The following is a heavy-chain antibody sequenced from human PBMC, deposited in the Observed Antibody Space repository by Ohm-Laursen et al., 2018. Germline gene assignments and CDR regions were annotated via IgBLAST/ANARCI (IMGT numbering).Heavy chain of an antibody. CDR1: GGTFSSYA. J-gene: IGHJ3*02. CDR3: ATPTVGSYDAFDI. D-gene: IGHD1-26*01. V-gene: IGHV1-69*04. CDR2: IIPILGIA. Sequence: SVKVSCKASGGTFSSYAISWVRQAPGQGLEWMGRIIPILGIANYAQKFQGRVTITADKSTSTAYMELSSLRSEDTAVYYCATPTVGSYDAFDIWGQGTMVTVSS.